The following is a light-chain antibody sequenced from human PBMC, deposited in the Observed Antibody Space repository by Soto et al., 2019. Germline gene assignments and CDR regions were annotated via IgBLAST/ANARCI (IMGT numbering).Light chain of an antibody. CDR1: NMGSRS. V-gene: IGLV3-21*02. Sequence: SYALTQPPSVSVAPGQTGSTSCGGNNMGSRSVHWYQQKPGQASVLVVYEDRYRPSGIPERFAGSNSGNTATLTISRVEAGDEADYYCQVWDSTSDHYVFGTGTKVTVL. J-gene: IGLJ1*01. CDR2: EDR. CDR3: QVWDSTSDHYV.